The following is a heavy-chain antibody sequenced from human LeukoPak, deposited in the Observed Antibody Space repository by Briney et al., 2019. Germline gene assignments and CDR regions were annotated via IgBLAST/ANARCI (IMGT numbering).Heavy chain of an antibody. CDR2: ISSGGGYK. J-gene: IGHJ6*04. Sequence: GGSLRLSCAASGFTFSTYSMNWVRQAPGKGLEWVSSISSGGGYKFYADSVKGRFTISRDNAKNSLYLQMNSLRAEDTAVYYCAELGITMIGGVWGKGTTVTISS. CDR1: GFTFSTYS. V-gene: IGHV3-21*01. D-gene: IGHD3-10*02. CDR3: AELGITMIGGV.